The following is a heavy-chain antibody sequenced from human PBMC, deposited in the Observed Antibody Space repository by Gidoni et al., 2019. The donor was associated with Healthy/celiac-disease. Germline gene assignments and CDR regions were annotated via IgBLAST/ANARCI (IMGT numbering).Heavy chain of an antibody. CDR2: IYHSGST. V-gene: IGHV4-30-2*01. J-gene: IGHJ5*02. CDR1: GGSISSGGYS. Sequence: QLQLQESGSGLVKPSQTLSLTCAVSGGSISSGGYSWRWIRQPPGKGLEWIGYIYHSGSTYYNPSLKSRVTISVDRSKNQFSLKLSSVTAADTAVYYCARMVRGVFEVVWFDPWGQGTLVTVSS. CDR3: ARMVRGVFEVVWFDP. D-gene: IGHD3-10*01.